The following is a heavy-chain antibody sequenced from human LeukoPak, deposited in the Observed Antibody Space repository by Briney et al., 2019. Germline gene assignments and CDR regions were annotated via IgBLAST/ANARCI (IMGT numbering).Heavy chain of an antibody. J-gene: IGHJ4*02. CDR2: IYDSGST. CDR3: ARESSGSYFAN. Sequence: QPGGSLRLSCTASGFTVTSNYMSWVRQAPGKGLGWVSVIYDSGSTYYTDSVKGRFTISRDYSRNTLYLQMDSLRVEDTAVYYCARESSGSYFANWGQGTLVTVSS. V-gene: IGHV3-53*01. D-gene: IGHD1-26*01. CDR1: GFTVTSNY.